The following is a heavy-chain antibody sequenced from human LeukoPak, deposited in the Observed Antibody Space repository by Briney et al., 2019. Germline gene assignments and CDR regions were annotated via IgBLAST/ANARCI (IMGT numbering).Heavy chain of an antibody. CDR1: GFTFSSYA. CDR2: ISYDGSNK. V-gene: IGHV3-30*04. J-gene: IGHJ3*02. D-gene: IGHD1-26*01. Sequence: PGGSLRLSCAASGFTFSSYAMHWVRQAPGKGLEWVAVISYDGSNKYYADSVKGRFTISRDNSKNTLYLQMNSLRAEDTAVYYCARDFGSKWELQGSAFDIWGQGTMVTVSS. CDR3: ARDFGSKWELQGSAFDI.